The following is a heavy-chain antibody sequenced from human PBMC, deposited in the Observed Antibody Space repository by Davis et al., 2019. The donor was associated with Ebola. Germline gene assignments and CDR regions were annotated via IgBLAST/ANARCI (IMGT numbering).Heavy chain of an antibody. CDR1: GYIFTTYA. D-gene: IGHD6-19*01. CDR3: ARASFGYNSGWYADY. J-gene: IGHJ4*02. Sequence: ASVKVSCKASGYIFTTYAMHWVRQAPGQRLEWMGWVHGGNGNTKYSQRFQGRVTITTDTSASTAYLDLTSLRSDDTAVFYCARASFGYNSGWYADYWGPGSLVTVSS. V-gene: IGHV1-3*01. CDR2: VHGGNGNT.